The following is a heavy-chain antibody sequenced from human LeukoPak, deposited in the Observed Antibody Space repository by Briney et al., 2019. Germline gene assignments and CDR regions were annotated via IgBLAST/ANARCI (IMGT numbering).Heavy chain of an antibody. CDR1: GYTFTSYD. J-gene: IGHJ5*02. CDR3: ARGQLGPVLDPSPVFWRWYYYDSSGLRDWFDP. V-gene: IGHV1-8*01. CDR2: MNPNSGNT. Sequence: ASVKVSCKASGYTFTSYDINWVRQATGQGLEWMGWMNPNSGNTGYAQKFQGRVTMTRNTSISTAYMELSSLRSEDTAVYYCARGQLGPVLDPSPVFWRWYYYDSSGLRDWFDPWGQGTLVTVSS. D-gene: IGHD3-22*01.